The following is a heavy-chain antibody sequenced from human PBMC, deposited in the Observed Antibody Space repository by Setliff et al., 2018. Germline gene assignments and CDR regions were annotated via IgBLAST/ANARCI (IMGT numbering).Heavy chain of an antibody. D-gene: IGHD1-26*01. V-gene: IGHV1-18*04. CDR2: ISSYSGQT. CDR1: GYIFSNYG. Sequence: WASVKVSCKSSGYIFSNYGITWVRQAPGQRPEWMGWISSYSGQTKYNEKMQDRVTMTRDTYATTAYMELRRLTLDDTAVYYCAKDGPRGIYCQHWGQGTQVTVSS. J-gene: IGHJ4*01. CDR3: AKDGPRGIYCQH.